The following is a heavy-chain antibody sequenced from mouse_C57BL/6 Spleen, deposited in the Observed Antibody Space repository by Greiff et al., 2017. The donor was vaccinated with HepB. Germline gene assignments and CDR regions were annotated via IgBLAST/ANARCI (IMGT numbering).Heavy chain of an antibody. J-gene: IGHJ3*01. CDR3: ARDYRFAY. CDR1: GFTFSDYG. Sequence: EVNVVESGGGLVKPGGSLNLSCAASGFTFSDYGMHWVRQAPEKGLEWVAYISSGSSTIYYAATVKGRFTISRDNAKNTLFLQMTSLRSEDTAMYYCARDYRFAYWGQGTLVTVSA. V-gene: IGHV5-17*01. CDR2: ISSGSSTI. D-gene: IGHD2-13*01.